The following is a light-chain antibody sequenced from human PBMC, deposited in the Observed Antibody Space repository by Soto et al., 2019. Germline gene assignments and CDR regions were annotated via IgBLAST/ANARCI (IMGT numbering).Light chain of an antibody. CDR2: GAS. CDR3: QPYGNSQPT. V-gene: IGKV3-20*01. Sequence: EIVLTQSPGTLSLSPGERATLSCRASQSLSSSFLAWFQHKPGQAPRLLIYGASSRATGIPDRFSGSGSGTDFTLSISRLEPEDFAVYYCQPYGNSQPTFGGGTKVEIK. CDR1: QSLSSSF. J-gene: IGKJ4*01.